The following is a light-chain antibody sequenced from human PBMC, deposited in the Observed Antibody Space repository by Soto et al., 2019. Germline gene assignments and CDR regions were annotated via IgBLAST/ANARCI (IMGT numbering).Light chain of an antibody. CDR1: SSDVGGYNY. Sequence: LTQPASVSGSPGQSITISCTGTSSDVGGYNYVSWCQQHPGKAPKLMIYDVSNRPSGVSNRFSGSKSGNTASLTISGLQAEDEADYYCSSYTSSSGVFGTGTKVTVL. CDR2: DVS. CDR3: SSYTSSSGV. V-gene: IGLV2-14*01. J-gene: IGLJ1*01.